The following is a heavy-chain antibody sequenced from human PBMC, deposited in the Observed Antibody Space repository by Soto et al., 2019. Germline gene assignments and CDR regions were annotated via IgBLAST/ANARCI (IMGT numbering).Heavy chain of an antibody. CDR2: INHSGST. CDR1: GGSFSGYY. D-gene: IGHD2-2*01. J-gene: IGHJ6*03. V-gene: IGHV4-34*01. Sequence: SETLSLTCAVYGGSFSGYYWSWIRQPPGKGLEWIGEINHSGSTNYNPSLKSRVTISVDTSKNQFSLKLSSVTAADTAVYYCARGRKYCSSTSCYRLYYMDVWGKGTTVTV. CDR3: ARGRKYCSSTSCYRLYYMDV.